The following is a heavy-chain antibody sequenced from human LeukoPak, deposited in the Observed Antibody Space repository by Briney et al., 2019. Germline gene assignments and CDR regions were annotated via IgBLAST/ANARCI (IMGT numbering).Heavy chain of an antibody. V-gene: IGHV4-39*07. D-gene: IGHD3-10*01. CDR1: GGSISSSSYY. CDR2: IYYSGST. Sequence: SETLSLTCTVSGGSISSSSYYWGWIRQPPGKGLEWIGSIYYSGSTYYNPSLKSRVTISVDTSKNQFSLKLSSVTAADTAVYYCARDGGGFRFQYYFDYWGQGTLVTVSS. J-gene: IGHJ4*02. CDR3: ARDGGGFRFQYYFDY.